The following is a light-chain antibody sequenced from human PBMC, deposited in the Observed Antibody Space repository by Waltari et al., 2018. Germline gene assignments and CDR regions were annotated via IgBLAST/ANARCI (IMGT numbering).Light chain of an antibody. J-gene: IGLJ2*01. CDR3: QAWDSSTGV. CDR2: QDN. V-gene: IGLV3-1*01. Sequence: SYELTQPPSVSVSPGQTARIPCSGDKLGDKYACWYQQKPGQSPVLFIYQDNKRPSGIPERFSGSNSGNTATLTISGTQAMDEADYFCQAWDSSTGVFGGGTKVTVL. CDR1: KLGDKY.